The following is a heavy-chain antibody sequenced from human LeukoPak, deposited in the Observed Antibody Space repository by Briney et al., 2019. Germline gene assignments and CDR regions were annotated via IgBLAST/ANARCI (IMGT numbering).Heavy chain of an antibody. V-gene: IGHV1-8*01. D-gene: IGHD6-13*01. J-gene: IGHJ4*02. CDR1: GYTFTSYD. CDR2: MNPNSGNT. Sequence: ASVKVSCKASGYTFTSYDINWVRQATGQGLEWMGWMNPNSGNTGYAQKFQGRVTMTRNTSISTAYMELSSLRSEDTAVYHCARVPLIAAAEGYYFDYWGQGTLVTVSS. CDR3: ARVPLIAAAEGYYFDY.